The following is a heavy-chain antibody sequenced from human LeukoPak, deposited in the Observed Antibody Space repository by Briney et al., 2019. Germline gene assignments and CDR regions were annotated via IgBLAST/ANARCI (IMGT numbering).Heavy chain of an antibody. CDR1: GFTVSSNY. CDR2: IYAGGAT. CDR3: ATVRGVDTTALDELSVC. D-gene: IGHD5-18*01. Sequence: PGGSLRLSCAASGFTVSSNYMGWVRQAPGKGLEWVSVIYAGGATYSADSVKGRFTISRDNSKSTLYLQMNSLRAEDTAVYYCATVRGVDTTALDELSVCWGQGTLVTVSS. V-gene: IGHV3-53*01. J-gene: IGHJ4*02.